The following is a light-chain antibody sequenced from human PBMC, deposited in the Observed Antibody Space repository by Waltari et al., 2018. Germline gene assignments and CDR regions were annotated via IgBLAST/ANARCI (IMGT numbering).Light chain of an antibody. CDR2: DNN. CDR1: NSNIGNNY. V-gene: IGLV1-51*01. CDR3: AIWDSSLNAIV. Sequence: QSVLTQPPSVSAAPGQKVTISCSGTNSNIGNNYVPWYQQLPGTAPKLLIYDNNKRPSGIPDRFSDSKSGRTATLAISGLQTGDEADYSCAIWDSSLNAIVFGGGTKLTVL. J-gene: IGLJ3*02.